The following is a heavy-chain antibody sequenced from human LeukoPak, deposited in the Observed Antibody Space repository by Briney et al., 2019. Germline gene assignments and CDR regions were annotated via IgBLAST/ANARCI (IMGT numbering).Heavy chain of an antibody. J-gene: IGHJ6*03. CDR3: ARVRREMKRSLGRTTEYSYYYYMDV. CDR2: IKHDGSEK. CDR1: GFTFSNYW. D-gene: IGHD1/OR15-1a*01. Sequence: GGSLRLSCAASGFTFSNYWMSWVRQGPGKGLEWVANIKHDGSEKYYIDSVKGRFTISRDNAKNSVYLQMNRLRAEDTAVYYCARVRREMKRSLGRTTEYSYYYYMDVWGKGTTVTVSS. V-gene: IGHV3-7*01.